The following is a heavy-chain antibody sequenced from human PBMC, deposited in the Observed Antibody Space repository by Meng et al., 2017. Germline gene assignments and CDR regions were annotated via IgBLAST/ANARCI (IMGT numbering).Heavy chain of an antibody. D-gene: IGHD4/OR15-4a*01. J-gene: IGHJ5*02. V-gene: IGHV3-23*01. Sequence: ETLSLTCAASGFTFSSYAMSWVRQAPGKGLEWVSAISGSGGSTYYADSVKGRFTISRDNSKNTLYLQMNSLRAEDTAVYYCAKRLTTVRVGWFDPWGQGTLVTVSS. CDR3: AKRLTTVRVGWFDP. CDR2: ISGSGGST. CDR1: GFTFSSYA.